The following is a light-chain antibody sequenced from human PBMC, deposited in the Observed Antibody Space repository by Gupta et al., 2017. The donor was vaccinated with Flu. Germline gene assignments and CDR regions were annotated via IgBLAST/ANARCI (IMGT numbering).Light chain of an antibody. CDR2: RDS. V-gene: IGLV3-1*01. CDR3: HARGNFPV. Sequence: SYELTQPPSVSVSPGQTASITCSGDKLGGKYVCWYPHKSGQSPVLVIYRDSNRPSGIPERFAGSNSGNTTTLTLSGAEAVDEYDYYCHARGNFPVFGGGTKLTVL. CDR1: KLGGKY. J-gene: IGLJ3*02.